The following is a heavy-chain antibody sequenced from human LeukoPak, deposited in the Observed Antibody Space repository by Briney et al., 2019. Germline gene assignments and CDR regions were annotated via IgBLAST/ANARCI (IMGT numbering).Heavy chain of an antibody. J-gene: IGHJ4*02. CDR2: IIRSGGT. D-gene: IGHD2-21*01. CDR3: AKVLTLYGDFPYFDY. Sequence: GGSLRLSCVASGFTFNNYATWWVRQAPGKGLEWVSAIIRSGGTYYADSVEGRFTISRDNSKNTLYLEMNSLRAEDTAVYYCAKVLTLYGDFPYFDYWGRGTLVTVSS. V-gene: IGHV3-23*01. CDR1: GFTFNNYA.